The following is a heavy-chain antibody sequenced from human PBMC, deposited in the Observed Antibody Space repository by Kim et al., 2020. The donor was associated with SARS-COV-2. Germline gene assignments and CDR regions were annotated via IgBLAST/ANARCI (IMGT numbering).Heavy chain of an antibody. V-gene: IGHV4-4*07. CDR2: IYTSGST. J-gene: IGHJ4*02. CDR3: ASEAYDSSGYYYAFDY. Sequence: SETLSLTCTVSGGSISSYYWSWIRQPAGKGLEWIGRIYTSGSTNYNPSLKSRVTMSVDTSKNQFSLKLSSVTAADTAVYYCASEAYDSSGYYYAFDYWGQGTLVTVSS. D-gene: IGHD3-22*01. CDR1: GGSISSYY.